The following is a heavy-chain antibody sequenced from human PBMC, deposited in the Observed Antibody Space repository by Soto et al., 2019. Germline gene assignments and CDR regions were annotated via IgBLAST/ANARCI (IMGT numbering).Heavy chain of an antibody. Sequence: QVQLQQWGAGLVKPSETLSLTCAVYGGSISGNYWSWIRQPPGKGLEWIGEINHSGSTNYNPSLKSRVTISVDTSKNQFSLKLSSVTAADTAVYYCARGYSAVGAYWGQGTPVTVSS. V-gene: IGHV4-34*01. D-gene: IGHD2-21*01. J-gene: IGHJ4*02. CDR2: INHSGST. CDR3: ARGYSAVGAY. CDR1: GGSISGNY.